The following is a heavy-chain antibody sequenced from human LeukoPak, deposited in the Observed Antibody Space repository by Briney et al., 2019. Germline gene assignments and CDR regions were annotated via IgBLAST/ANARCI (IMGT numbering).Heavy chain of an antibody. D-gene: IGHD3-3*01. CDR1: GFTFSDYY. Sequence: PGGSLRLSCAASGFTFSDYYMSWIRKAPGKGLQWVAFIRYDASNEYYVESVKGRFTISRDNTENTLYLQMNSLRAEDTAVYYCARYDYWSGYYPLDLWGQGTLVTVSS. CDR3: ARYDYWSGYYPLDL. J-gene: IGHJ4*02. CDR2: IRYDASNE. V-gene: IGHV3-30*02.